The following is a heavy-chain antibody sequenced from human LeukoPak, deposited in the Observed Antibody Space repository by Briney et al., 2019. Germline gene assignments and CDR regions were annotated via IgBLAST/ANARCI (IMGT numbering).Heavy chain of an antibody. Sequence: ASVKVSCKASGYTFTSHGISWVRQAPGQGLEWMGWISAYNGNTNYAQKLQGRVTMTTDTSTSTAYMELRSLRSDDTAVYYCARDVATVTTLNWFDPWGQGTLVTVSS. CDR3: ARDVATVTTLNWFDP. J-gene: IGHJ5*02. CDR1: GYTFTSHG. CDR2: ISAYNGNT. D-gene: IGHD4-17*01. V-gene: IGHV1-18*04.